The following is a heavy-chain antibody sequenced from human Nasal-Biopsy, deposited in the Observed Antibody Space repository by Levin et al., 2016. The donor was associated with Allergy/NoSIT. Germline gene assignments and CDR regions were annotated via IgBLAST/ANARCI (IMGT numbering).Heavy chain of an antibody. J-gene: IGHJ4*02. Sequence: SETLSLTCTVSGDSINNYYWSWIRQPPGKGLEWIGYIYYSGNTNYNPSLKSRVTISADRSKNQFSLNLGSVAAADTAVYYCARDGLGFGELLLDFWGQGTLVNVPS. V-gene: IGHV4-4*08. CDR2: IYYSGNT. D-gene: IGHD3-10*01. CDR1: GDSINNYY. CDR3: ARDGLGFGELLLDF.